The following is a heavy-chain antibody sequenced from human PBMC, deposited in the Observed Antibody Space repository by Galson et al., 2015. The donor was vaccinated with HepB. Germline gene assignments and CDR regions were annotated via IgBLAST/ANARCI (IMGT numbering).Heavy chain of an antibody. J-gene: IGHJ4*02. CDR2: IYYSGST. V-gene: IGHV4-59*08. CDR3: ARHGRRAVADYYFDY. D-gene: IGHD6-19*01. CDR1: GGSISSYY. Sequence: SETLSLTCTVSGGSISSYYWSWIRQPPGKGLEWIGYIYYSGSTNYNPSLKSRVTISVDTSKNQFSLKLSSVTAADTAVYYCARHGRRAVADYYFDYWGQGTLVTVSS.